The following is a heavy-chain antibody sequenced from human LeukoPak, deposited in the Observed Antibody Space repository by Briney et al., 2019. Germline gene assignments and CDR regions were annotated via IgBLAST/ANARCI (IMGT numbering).Heavy chain of an antibody. Sequence: SETLSLTCTVSGYSISSGYYWGWIRQPPGKGLEWIGSIYHSGSTYYNPSLKSRVTISVDTSKNQFSLKLSSVTAADTAVYYCAREGRIVGAPDAFDIWGQGTMVTVSS. CDR2: IYHSGST. J-gene: IGHJ3*02. CDR3: AREGRIVGAPDAFDI. D-gene: IGHD1-26*01. CDR1: GYSISSGYY. V-gene: IGHV4-38-2*02.